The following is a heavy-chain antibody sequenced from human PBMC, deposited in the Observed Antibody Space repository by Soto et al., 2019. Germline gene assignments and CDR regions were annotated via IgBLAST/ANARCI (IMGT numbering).Heavy chain of an antibody. Sequence: ASVKVSCKACGYSFTTYGITWGLQAPGQGLEWMGCISGYEGNTNYTQRLQGRVTMTTDTSTTTAYMELRSLKPDDTAVYYCARVGSRSSPIDFWGQGTLVTVSS. J-gene: IGHJ4*02. D-gene: IGHD6-6*01. V-gene: IGHV1-18*01. CDR1: GYSFTTYG. CDR2: ISGYEGNT. CDR3: ARVGSRSSPIDF.